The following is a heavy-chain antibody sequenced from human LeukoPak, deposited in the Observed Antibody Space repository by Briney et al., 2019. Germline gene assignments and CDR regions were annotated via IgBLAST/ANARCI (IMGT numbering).Heavy chain of an antibody. V-gene: IGHV1-69*05. CDR2: IIPIFGTA. CDR1: GGTFSSYA. J-gene: IGHJ3*02. Sequence: ASVKVSCKASGGTFSSYAISWVRQAPGQGLEWMGGIIPIFGTANYAQKFQGRVTITTDESTSTAYMELSSLRSEDTAVYYCARLRVPAAPEGAFDIWGQGTMVTV. CDR3: ARLRVPAAPEGAFDI. D-gene: IGHD2-2*01.